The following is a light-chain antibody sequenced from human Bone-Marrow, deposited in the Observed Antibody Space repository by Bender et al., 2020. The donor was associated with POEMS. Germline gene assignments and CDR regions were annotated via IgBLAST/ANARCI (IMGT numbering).Light chain of an antibody. Sequence: QSVLTQPPSVSGAPGQRVTISCTGSSSNIGSGYDVHWYQQLPGTPPKLLIYGNSNRPSGVPARFSGSKSGTSASLAISDIQSEDEGDYYCSSWDDSLSGWVFGGGTKLTVL. CDR2: GNS. CDR3: SSWDDSLSGWV. V-gene: IGLV1-40*01. J-gene: IGLJ3*02. CDR1: SSNIGSGYD.